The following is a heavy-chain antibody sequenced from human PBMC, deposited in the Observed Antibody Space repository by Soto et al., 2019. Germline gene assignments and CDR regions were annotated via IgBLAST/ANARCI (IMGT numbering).Heavy chain of an antibody. J-gene: IGHJ4*02. Sequence: EVQLVESGGGLVQPGGSLRLSCAASGFTVSSNYMSWVRQAPGKGLEWVSVIYSGGSTYYADSVKGRFTISRDNSKNTLYLQMNSLRAEDTAVYYCARAPRGRGGQFDYWGQGTLVTVSS. V-gene: IGHV3-66*01. CDR3: ARAPRGRGGQFDY. CDR1: GFTVSSNY. D-gene: IGHD2-15*01. CDR2: IYSGGST.